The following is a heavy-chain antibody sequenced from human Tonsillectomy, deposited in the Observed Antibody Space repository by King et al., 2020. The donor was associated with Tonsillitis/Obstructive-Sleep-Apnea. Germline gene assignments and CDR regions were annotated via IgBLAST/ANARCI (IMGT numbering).Heavy chain of an antibody. J-gene: IGHJ4*02. Sequence: VQLQESGPGLVKPAQTLSLTCTVSGGSISSGGYYWSWSRQHPVKGLEWIGYIDYSVSTYYNPSLKSRVTISVDTSKNQFSLKLSSVTAADTAVYYCARGLQADREPFDYWGQGTLVTVSS. V-gene: IGHV4-31*03. D-gene: IGHD4-11*01. CDR3: ARGLQADREPFDY. CDR1: GGSISSGGYY. CDR2: IDYSVST.